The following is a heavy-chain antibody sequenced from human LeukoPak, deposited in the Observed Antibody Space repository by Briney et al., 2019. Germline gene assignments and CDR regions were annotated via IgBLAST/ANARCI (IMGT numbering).Heavy chain of an antibody. CDR1: GGSISSYY. J-gene: IGHJ5*02. CDR3: ARERRKGILTGYPNWFDP. CDR2: IYTSGST. Sequence: SETLSLTCTVSGGSISSYYWSWIRQPAGKGLEWIGRIYTSGSTNYNPSLKSRVTMSVDTSKNQFSLKLSSVTAADTAVYYCARERRKGILTGYPNWFDPWGQGTLVTVSS. D-gene: IGHD3-9*01. V-gene: IGHV4-4*07.